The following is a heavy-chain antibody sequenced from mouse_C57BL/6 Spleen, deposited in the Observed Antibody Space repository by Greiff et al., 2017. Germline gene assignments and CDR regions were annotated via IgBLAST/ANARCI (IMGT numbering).Heavy chain of an antibody. J-gene: IGHJ3*01. CDR2: IWSGGST. V-gene: IGHV2-2*01. CDR3: ASPPGTGAWFAY. Sequence: QVQLQQSGPGLVQPSQSLSITCTVSGFSLTSYGVHWVRQSPGKGLEWLGVIWSGGSTDYNAAFISRLSISKDNSKSQVFFKMNSLQADDTAIYYCASPPGTGAWFAYWGQGTLVTVSA. D-gene: IGHD4-1*01. CDR1: GFSLTSYG.